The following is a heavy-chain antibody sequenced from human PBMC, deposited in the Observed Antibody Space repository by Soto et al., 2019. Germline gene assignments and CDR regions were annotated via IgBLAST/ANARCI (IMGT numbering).Heavy chain of an antibody. D-gene: IGHD2-2*03. CDR2: ISGSGGST. Sequence: GGSLRLSCAASGFTFSSYAMSWVRQAPGKGLEWVSAISGSGGSTYYADSVKGRFTISRDNSKNTLYLQMNSLRAEDTAVYYCAKDIGYCISTSCYISHGMDVWGQGTTVTVSS. J-gene: IGHJ6*02. CDR1: GFTFSSYA. V-gene: IGHV3-23*01. CDR3: AKDIGYCISTSCYISHGMDV.